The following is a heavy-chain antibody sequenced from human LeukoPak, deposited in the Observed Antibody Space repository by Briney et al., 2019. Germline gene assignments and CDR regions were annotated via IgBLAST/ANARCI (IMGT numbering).Heavy chain of an antibody. CDR3: ARMSGAVAGY. Sequence: GGSLRLSCAASGFTFSSYSMNWVRQAPGKGLEWVSSISSSSSYIYYADSVKGRFTVSRDNAKNSLYLQMNSLRAEDTAVYYCARMSGAVAGYWGQGTLVTVSS. D-gene: IGHD6-19*01. CDR1: GFTFSSYS. CDR2: ISSSSSYI. J-gene: IGHJ4*02. V-gene: IGHV3-21*01.